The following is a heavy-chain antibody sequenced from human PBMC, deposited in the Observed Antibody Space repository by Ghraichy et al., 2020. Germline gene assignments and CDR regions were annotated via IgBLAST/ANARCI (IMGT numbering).Heavy chain of an antibody. CDR3: ARDGSEYDILTGYAHLFDY. V-gene: IGHV1-18*01. CDR2: ISAYNGNT. D-gene: IGHD3-9*01. J-gene: IGHJ4*02. Sequence: ASVKVSCKASGYTFTSYGISWVRQAPGQGLEWMGWISAYNGNTNYAQKLQGRVTMTTDTSTSTAYMELRSLRSDDTAVYYCARDGSEYDILTGYAHLFDYWGQGTLVTVSS. CDR1: GYTFTSYG.